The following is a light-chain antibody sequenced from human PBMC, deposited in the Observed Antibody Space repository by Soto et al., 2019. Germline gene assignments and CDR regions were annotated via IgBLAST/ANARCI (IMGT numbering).Light chain of an antibody. V-gene: IGKV1-5*01. CDR3: QQYNSYKT. Sequence: IQMTQSPSTLSASVGDRVTITCRASQSISSQLAWYQQKPGKAPKLLIYDASSLESGVPSRFSGSGSGTEFTLTISSLQPDDFATYCCQQYNSYKTFGQGTKVEIK. J-gene: IGKJ1*01. CDR1: QSISSQ. CDR2: DAS.